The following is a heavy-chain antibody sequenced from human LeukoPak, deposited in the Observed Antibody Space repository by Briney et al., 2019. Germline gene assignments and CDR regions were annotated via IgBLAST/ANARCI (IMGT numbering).Heavy chain of an antibody. CDR3: ARVGSSGWYDY. Sequence: GSLRLSCAASGFTFRTYGMHWVRQAPGKGLEWVAVTSYDGSNKYFADSVKGRFTISRDNSKNTLSLQMNSLRAEDTAVYYCARVGSSGWYDYWGQGTLVTVSS. V-gene: IGHV3-30*03. CDR1: GFTFRTYG. CDR2: TSYDGSNK. D-gene: IGHD6-19*01. J-gene: IGHJ4*02.